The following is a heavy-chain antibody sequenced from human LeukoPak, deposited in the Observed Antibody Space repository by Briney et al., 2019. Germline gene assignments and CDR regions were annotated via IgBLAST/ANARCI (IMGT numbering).Heavy chain of an antibody. V-gene: IGHV4-59*01. Sequence: SETLSLTWTVTGGSFSPYYGSWMRQPTGEGLEWIGYISHSGSTNYSPSLKSRVTISLDTTKNQFSLKLSSVTAADTAVYYCARGGYYYLAVWGKGTTVAVSS. J-gene: IGHJ6*03. CDR3: ARGGYYYLAV. CDR2: ISHSGST. CDR1: GGSFSPYY. D-gene: IGHD3-16*01.